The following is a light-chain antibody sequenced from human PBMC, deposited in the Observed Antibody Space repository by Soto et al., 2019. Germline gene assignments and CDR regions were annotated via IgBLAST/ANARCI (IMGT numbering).Light chain of an antibody. Sequence: EIVLTQSPATLSLSPGERATLTCRASQSVSNVLVWYQQKLGQAPRLLIYDASNRATGIPARFSGSGSGTDFTLTISSLEPEDFAVYYCQQRSNWPSTFGQGTRLESK. CDR2: DAS. CDR1: QSVSNV. V-gene: IGKV3-11*01. J-gene: IGKJ5*01. CDR3: QQRSNWPST.